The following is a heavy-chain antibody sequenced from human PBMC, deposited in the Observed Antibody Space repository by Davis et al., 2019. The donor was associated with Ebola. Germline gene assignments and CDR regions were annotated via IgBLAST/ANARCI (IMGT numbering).Heavy chain of an antibody. Sequence: MPSETLSLTCTVSGGSISSSSYYWGWIRQPPGKGLEWIGSIYYSGSTYYNPSLKSRVTISVDTSKNQFSLKLSSVTAADTAVYYCARYWVAAASRYYFDYWGQGTLVTVSS. V-gene: IGHV4-39*07. CDR2: IYYSGST. D-gene: IGHD6-13*01. J-gene: IGHJ4*02. CDR3: ARYWVAAASRYYFDY. CDR1: GGSISSSSYY.